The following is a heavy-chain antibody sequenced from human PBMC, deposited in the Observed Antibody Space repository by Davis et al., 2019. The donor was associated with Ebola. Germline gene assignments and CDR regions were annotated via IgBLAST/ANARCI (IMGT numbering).Heavy chain of an antibody. J-gene: IGHJ6*02. V-gene: IGHV1-46*01. CDR2: INPSGGST. CDR3: ARYSSGPYYYYGMDV. Sequence: ASVKVSCRASGYTFTSYYMHWVRQAPGQGLEWMGIINPSGGSTSYAQKFQGRVTMTRDTSTSTVYMELSSLRSEDTAVYYCARYSSGPYYYYGMDVWGQGTTVTVSS. CDR1: GYTFTSYY. D-gene: IGHD6-19*01.